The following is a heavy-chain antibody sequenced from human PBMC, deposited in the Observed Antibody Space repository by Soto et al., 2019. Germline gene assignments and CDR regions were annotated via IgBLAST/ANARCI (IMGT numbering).Heavy chain of an antibody. CDR1: GGPISSGYF. J-gene: IGHJ4*02. Sequence: QVLLQESGPGLVQPSGTLSLSCAVSGGPISSGYFWGWVRQPPGKGLEWLGDISHSGTVNYSPSLKSRVTISMDKSKSQFSLKLNSVTAADTAVYYCARSFGWYAIDYWGQGILVIVSS. CDR3: ARSFGWYAIDY. V-gene: IGHV4-4*02. CDR2: ISHSGTV. D-gene: IGHD6-19*01.